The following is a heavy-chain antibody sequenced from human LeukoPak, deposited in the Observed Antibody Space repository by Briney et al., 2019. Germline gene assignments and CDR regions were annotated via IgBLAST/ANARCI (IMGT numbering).Heavy chain of an antibody. D-gene: IGHD2-15*01. CDR2: IIPIFGTA. Sequence: ASVKVSCKTSGYTLTSYGISWVRQAPGQGLEWMGRIIPIFGTANYAQKFQGRVTITTDESTSTAYMELSSLRSEDTAVYYCARDPIPPYCSGGSCYSMNYFDYWGQGTLVTVSS. J-gene: IGHJ4*02. V-gene: IGHV1-69*05. CDR3: ARDPIPPYCSGGSCYSMNYFDY. CDR1: GYTLTSYG.